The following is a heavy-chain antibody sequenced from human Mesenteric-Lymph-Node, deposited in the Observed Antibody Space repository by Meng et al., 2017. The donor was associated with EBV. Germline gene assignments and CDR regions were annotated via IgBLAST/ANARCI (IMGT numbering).Heavy chain of an antibody. CDR1: GFTVSSYA. V-gene: IGHV3-30-3*01. D-gene: IGHD1-26*01. Sequence: VQVAESGGGVVQPGRSLSLSYAASGFTVSSYAMHWVRQAPGKGLEWVAVVSNDGTFTNYADSVKGRFTISRDNSKNTVYLQMNSLRAEDTAVYYCARESSNGGSYFANWGQGTLVTVSS. CDR2: VSNDGTFT. CDR3: ARESSNGGSYFAN. J-gene: IGHJ4*02.